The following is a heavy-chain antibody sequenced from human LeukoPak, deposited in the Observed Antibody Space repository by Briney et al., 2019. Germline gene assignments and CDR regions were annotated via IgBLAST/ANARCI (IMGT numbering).Heavy chain of an antibody. D-gene: IGHD2-2*01. Sequence: GSSVKVSCKASGGTFSSYAISWVRQAPGQGLEWMGGIIPIFGTANYAQKFQGRVTITADESTSTAYMELSSLRSEDTAVYYCARAPKEGRPAAYDAFDIWGQGTMVTVPS. V-gene: IGHV1-69*13. CDR1: GGTFSSYA. J-gene: IGHJ3*02. CDR2: IIPIFGTA. CDR3: ARAPKEGRPAAYDAFDI.